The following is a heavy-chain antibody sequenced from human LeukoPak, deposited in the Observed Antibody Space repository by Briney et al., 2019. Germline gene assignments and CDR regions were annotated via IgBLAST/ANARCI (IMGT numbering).Heavy chain of an antibody. V-gene: IGHV4-59*12. D-gene: IGHD6-13*01. Sequence: PSETLSLTCTVSGGSISSDFWSWIRQPPGKGLEWIGSIYYSGSTYYNPSLKSRVTISVDTSKNQFSLKLSSVTAADTAVYYCARVLRGSWYIDYWGQGTLVTVSS. J-gene: IGHJ4*02. CDR1: GGSISSDF. CDR3: ARVLRGSWYIDY. CDR2: IYYSGST.